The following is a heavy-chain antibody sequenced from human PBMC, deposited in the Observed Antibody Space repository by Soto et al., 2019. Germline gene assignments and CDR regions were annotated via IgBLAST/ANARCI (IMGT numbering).Heavy chain of an antibody. J-gene: IGHJ4*02. D-gene: IGHD2-8*02. CDR2: ISAYNGNT. CDR1: GYTFTSYG. Sequence: GASVKVSCKASGYTFTSYGISWVRQAPGQGLEWMGWISAYNGNTNYAQKLQGRVTMTTDTSTSTAYVELRSLRSDDTAVYYCARSGGGGGVKPPDRHIDYWGQGTLVTVSS. CDR3: ARSGGGGGVKPPDRHIDY. V-gene: IGHV1-18*01.